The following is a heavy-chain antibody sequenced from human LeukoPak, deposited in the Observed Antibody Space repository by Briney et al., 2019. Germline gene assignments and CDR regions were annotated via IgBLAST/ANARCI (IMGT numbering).Heavy chain of an antibody. Sequence: SETLSLTWTVSGGSISSSSYYWGWIRQPPGKGLEWIGSIYYSGSTYYNPSLKSRVTISVDTSKNQFSLKLSSVTAADTAVYYCARHVHDYIWGSYRHGRYDYWGQGTLVTVSS. J-gene: IGHJ4*02. V-gene: IGHV4-39*01. D-gene: IGHD3-16*02. CDR2: IYYSGST. CDR1: GGSISSSSYY. CDR3: ARHVHDYIWGSYRHGRYDY.